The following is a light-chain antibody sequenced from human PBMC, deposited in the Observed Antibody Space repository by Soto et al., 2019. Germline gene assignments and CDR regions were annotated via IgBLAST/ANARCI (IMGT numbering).Light chain of an antibody. CDR3: SSYGGANNLI. V-gene: IGLV2-8*01. CDR1: SSDVGNYNY. J-gene: IGLJ2*01. CDR2: EVS. Sequence: QSALTQPPSASGSPGQSITISCTGTSSDVGNYNYVSWYQHLPGKAPKLLIYEVSQRPSGVPARFSGSKSGNTASLTVSGLQTDDEADYYCSSYGGANNLIFGGGTKLTVL.